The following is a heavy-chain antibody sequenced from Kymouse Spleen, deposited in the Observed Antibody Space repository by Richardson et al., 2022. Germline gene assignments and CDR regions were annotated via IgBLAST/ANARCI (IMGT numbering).Heavy chain of an antibody. Sequence: QVQLQQWGAGLLKPSETLSLTCAVYGGSFSGYYWSWIRQPPGKGLEWIGEINHSGSTNYNPSLKSRVTISVDTSKNQFSLKLSSVTAADTAVYYCARGEDYDILTGDYYYYYGMDVWGQGTTVTVSS. J-gene: IGHJ6*02. V-gene: IGHV4-34*01. CDR1: GGSFSGYY. D-gene: IGHD3-9*01. CDR2: INHSGST. CDR3: ARGEDYDILTGDYYYYYGMDV.